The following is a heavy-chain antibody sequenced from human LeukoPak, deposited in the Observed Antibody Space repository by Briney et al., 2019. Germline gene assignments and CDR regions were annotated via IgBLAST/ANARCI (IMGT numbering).Heavy chain of an antibody. CDR1: EFTFRNYA. Sequence: GGSLRLSCAASEFTFRNYALSWVRQAPGQGLEWVSSISSGSSYIYYADSVKGRFTISRDNAKNSLFLQMNSLRAEDTAVYYCARDPGGSANIYYWGQGTLVTVSS. D-gene: IGHD1-26*01. V-gene: IGHV3-21*01. J-gene: IGHJ4*02. CDR3: ARDPGGSANIYY. CDR2: ISSGSSYI.